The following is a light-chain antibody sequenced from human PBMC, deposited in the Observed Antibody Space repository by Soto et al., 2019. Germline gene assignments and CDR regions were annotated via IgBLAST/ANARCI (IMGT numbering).Light chain of an antibody. CDR3: QQYGCSPFT. J-gene: IGKJ3*01. CDR2: GAS. V-gene: IGKV3-20*01. Sequence: EIVLTQSPGTLSLSPGERATLSCRASQSVSSSYLAWYQQKPGQAPRLLIYGASSRATGIPDRFSGSGSGTDFPLTISRLEPEDFAVYYCQQYGCSPFTFGPGTKVDIK. CDR1: QSVSSSY.